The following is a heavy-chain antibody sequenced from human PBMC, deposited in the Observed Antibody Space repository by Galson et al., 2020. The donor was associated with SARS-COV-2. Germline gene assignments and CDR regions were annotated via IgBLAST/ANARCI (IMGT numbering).Heavy chain of an antibody. V-gene: IGHV4-39*01. CDR1: GGSISSSSYY. J-gene: IGHJ6*02. D-gene: IGHD3-10*01. Sequence: ASETLSLTCTVSGGSISSSSYYWGWIRQPPGKGLEWIGSIYYSGSTYYNPSLKSRVTISVDTSKNQFSLKLSSVTAADTAVYYCARENVLLWFGELLGYYGMDVWGQGTTVTVSS. CDR3: ARENVLLWFGELLGYYGMDV. CDR2: IYYSGST.